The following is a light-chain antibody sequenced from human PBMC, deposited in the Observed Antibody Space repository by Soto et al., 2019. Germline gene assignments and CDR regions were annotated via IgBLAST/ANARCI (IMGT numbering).Light chain of an antibody. V-gene: IGKV2-28*01. Sequence: DLVMTQSPLSLPVTPGEPASISCRSSQSLLHSNGYNYLDWYLQKPGQSPQLLIYLGSNRASGVPDRFSGSGSGTDFTLKISSVEAEDVGVYYCMQALQTPTTFGQGTRLEIK. CDR1: QSLLHSNGYNY. J-gene: IGKJ5*01. CDR3: MQALQTPTT. CDR2: LGS.